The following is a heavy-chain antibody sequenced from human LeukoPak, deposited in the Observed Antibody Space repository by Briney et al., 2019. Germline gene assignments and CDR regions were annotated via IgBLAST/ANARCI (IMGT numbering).Heavy chain of an antibody. CDR2: ISSSSSTI. CDR3: VRGVMVRGVTFHYYGMDV. D-gene: IGHD3-10*01. CDR1: GFTFSSYS. Sequence: PGGSLRLPCAASGFTFSSYSMNWVRQAPGKGLEWVSYISSSSSTIYYADSVKGRFTISRDNAKNSVYLQMSSLRDEDTAVYYCVRGVMVRGVTFHYYGMDVWGQGTTVTVSS. J-gene: IGHJ6*02. V-gene: IGHV3-48*02.